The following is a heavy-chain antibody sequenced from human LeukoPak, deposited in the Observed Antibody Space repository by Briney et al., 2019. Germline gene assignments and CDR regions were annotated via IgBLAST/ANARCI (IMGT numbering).Heavy chain of an antibody. CDR1: GFTFSTYG. CDR2: IWNDGSNK. Sequence: GGSLRLSCAASGFTFSTYGMHWVRQAPGKGLEWVAVIWNDGSNKYYADSVKGRFTISRDISKNTLYLQMSSLRPGDTAVYYCVKDVTGTYSGDFWGQGTLVTVSS. V-gene: IGHV3-30*02. J-gene: IGHJ4*02. D-gene: IGHD1-26*01. CDR3: VKDVTGTYSGDF.